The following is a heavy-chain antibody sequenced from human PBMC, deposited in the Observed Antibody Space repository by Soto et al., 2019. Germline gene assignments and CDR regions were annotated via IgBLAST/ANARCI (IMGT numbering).Heavy chain of an antibody. CDR1: GFPFSNYA. CDR2: ISTSGGST. CDR3: ARDGLGAYTYGSYYFDY. J-gene: IGHJ4*02. D-gene: IGHD5-18*01. V-gene: IGHV3-23*01. Sequence: EVQLLESGGGLVQPGGSLRLSCPASGFPFSNYAMSWVRQAPGKGLEWVPTISTSGGSTYSADSVKGRFTISRDNSKNTLYLQMNSLRAEDTAVYYCARDGLGAYTYGSYYFDYWGQGTLVTVSS.